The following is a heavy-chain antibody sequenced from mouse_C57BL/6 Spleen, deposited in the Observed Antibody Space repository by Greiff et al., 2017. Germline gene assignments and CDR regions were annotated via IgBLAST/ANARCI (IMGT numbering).Heavy chain of an antibody. Sequence: EVQRVESGGGLVQPGGSLKLSCAASGFTFSDYYMYWVRQTPEKRLEWVAYISNGGGSTYYPDTVKGRFTISRDNAKNTLYLQMSRLKSEDTAMYYCARRGTTATWFAYWGQGTLVTVSA. CDR2: ISNGGGST. J-gene: IGHJ3*01. V-gene: IGHV5-12*01. CDR1: GFTFSDYY. D-gene: IGHD3-3*01. CDR3: ARRGTTATWFAY.